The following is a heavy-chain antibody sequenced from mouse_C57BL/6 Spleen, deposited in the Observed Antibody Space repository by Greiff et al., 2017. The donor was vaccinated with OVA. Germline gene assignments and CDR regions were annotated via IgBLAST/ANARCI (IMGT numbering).Heavy chain of an antibody. CDR3: AREELRLREDHFDY. Sequence: EVQRVESGGGLVKPGGSLKLSCAASGFTFSSYAMSWVRQTPEKRLEWVATISDGGSYTYYPDNVKGRFTISRDNAKNNLYLQMSHLKSEDTAMYYCAREELRLREDHFDYWGQGTTLTVSS. D-gene: IGHD3-2*02. V-gene: IGHV5-4*01. J-gene: IGHJ2*01. CDR1: GFTFSSYA. CDR2: ISDGGSYT.